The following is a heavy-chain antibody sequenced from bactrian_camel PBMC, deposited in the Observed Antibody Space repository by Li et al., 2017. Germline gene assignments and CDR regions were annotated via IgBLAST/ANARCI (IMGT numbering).Heavy chain of an antibody. CDR1: ADITRTRC. CDR2: IEREGRT. J-gene: IGHJ4*01. CDR3: AADRPTTKYGEIRCSESPAFDW. Sequence: HVQLVESGGGSVQAGGSLRLSCVVSADITRTRCMAWFRNSTGQEREGVAAIEREGRTIYADAVKGRFTISKDNAKNTLYLQMNNLKPEDTAIYYCAADRPTTKYGEIRCSESPAFDWWGQGTQVTVS. V-gene: IGHV3S53*01. D-gene: IGHD6*01.